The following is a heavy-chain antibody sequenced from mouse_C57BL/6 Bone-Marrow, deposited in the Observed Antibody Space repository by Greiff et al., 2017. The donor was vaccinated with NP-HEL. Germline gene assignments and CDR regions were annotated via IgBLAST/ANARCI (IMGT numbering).Heavy chain of an antibody. D-gene: IGHD1-1*01. CDR2: ISYSGST. Sequence: DVQLQESGPGLAKPSQTLSLTCSVTGYSITSDYWNWIRKFPGNKLEYMGYISYSGSTYYNPSLKSRISITRDTSKNQYYLQLNSVTTEDTATYYCARITTVVATEDYYAMDYWGQGTSVTVSS. J-gene: IGHJ4*01. V-gene: IGHV3-8*01. CDR3: ARITTVVATEDYYAMDY. CDR1: GYSITSDY.